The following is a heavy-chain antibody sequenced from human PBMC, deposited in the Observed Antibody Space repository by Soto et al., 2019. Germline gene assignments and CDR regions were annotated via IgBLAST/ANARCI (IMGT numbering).Heavy chain of an antibody. CDR3: AGSLWCGEGGVSGY. CDR2: INPNSGGT. CDR1: GYTFTGYY. D-gene: IGHD3-10*01. Sequence: QVQLVQSGAEVKKPGASVKVSCKASGYTFTGYYMHWVRQAPGQGLEWMGGINPNSGGTNYAQKFQDRDTMTGDTSISTADMELGRLRSDATAVYYCAGSLWCGEGGVSGYWGQGTLVTVSA. J-gene: IGHJ4*02. V-gene: IGHV1-2*02.